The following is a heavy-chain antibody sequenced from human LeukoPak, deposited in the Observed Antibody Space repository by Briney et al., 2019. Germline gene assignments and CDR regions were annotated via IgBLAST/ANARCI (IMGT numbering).Heavy chain of an antibody. CDR1: RFTFSSYA. CDR3: ARDLYYYGSGSLPDY. Sequence: GGSLRLSCAASRFTFSSYAMSWVRQAPGKGLEWVSTISGSGGTTYYADSVKGRFTISRDNSKNTMYLQMNSLRAEDTAVYYCARDLYYYGSGSLPDYWGQGTLVTVSS. J-gene: IGHJ4*02. V-gene: IGHV3-23*01. CDR2: ISGSGGTT. D-gene: IGHD3-10*01.